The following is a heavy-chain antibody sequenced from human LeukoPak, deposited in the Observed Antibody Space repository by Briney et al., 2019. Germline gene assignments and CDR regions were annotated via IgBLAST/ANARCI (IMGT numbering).Heavy chain of an antibody. J-gene: IGHJ4*02. CDR1: GGSISSSSYY. D-gene: IGHD2-15*01. CDR2: IYYSGST. V-gene: IGHV4-39*07. Sequence: SETLSLTCTVSGGSISSSSYYWGWIRQPPGKGLEWIGSIYYSGSTYYNPSLKSRVTISVDTSKNQFSLKLNSVTAADTAVYYCARWFCSGGSCRGAVDYWGQGTLVTVSS. CDR3: ARWFCSGGSCRGAVDY.